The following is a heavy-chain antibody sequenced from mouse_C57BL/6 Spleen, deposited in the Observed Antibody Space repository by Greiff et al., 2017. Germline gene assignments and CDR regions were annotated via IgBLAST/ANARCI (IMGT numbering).Heavy chain of an antibody. CDR1: GFSLTSYG. CDR3: ARKGAQATVFAY. D-gene: IGHD3-2*02. J-gene: IGHJ3*01. CDR2: IWSGGST. Sequence: VQLQESGPGLVQPSQSLSITCTVSGFSLTSYGVHWVRQSPGKGLEWLGVIWSGGSTDYNAAFISRLSISKDNSKSQVFFKMNSLQADDTAIYYCARKGAQATVFAYWGQGTLVTVSA. V-gene: IGHV2-2*01.